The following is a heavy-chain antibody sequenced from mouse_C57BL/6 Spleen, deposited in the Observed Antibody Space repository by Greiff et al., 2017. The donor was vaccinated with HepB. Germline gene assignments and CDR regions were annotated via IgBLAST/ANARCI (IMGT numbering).Heavy chain of an antibody. D-gene: IGHD1-1*01. CDR1: GYAFSSSW. Sequence: QVQLQQSGPELVKPGASVKISCKASGYAFSSSWMNWVKQRPGKGLEWIGRIYPGDGDTNNNGKFKGKATLTADKSSSTAYMQLSSLTSEDSAVYFCARYGSSQYWYFDVWGTGTTVTVSS. J-gene: IGHJ1*03. CDR3: ARYGSSQYWYFDV. CDR2: IYPGDGDT. V-gene: IGHV1-82*01.